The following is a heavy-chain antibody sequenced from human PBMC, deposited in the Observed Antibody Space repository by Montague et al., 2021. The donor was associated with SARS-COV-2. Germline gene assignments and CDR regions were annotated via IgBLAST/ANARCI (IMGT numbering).Heavy chain of an antibody. D-gene: IGHD3-22*01. V-gene: IGHV4-59*01. Sequence: SETLSLTCTVSGGSISSYYWSWIRRPPGKGLEWIGYIYYSGSTNYNPSLKSRDTISVDTSKNQFSLKLSSVTAADTAVYYCAREVRYYYDSSDPGAFDIWGQGTMVTVSS. CDR2: IYYSGST. J-gene: IGHJ3*02. CDR1: GGSISSYY. CDR3: AREVRYYYDSSDPGAFDI.